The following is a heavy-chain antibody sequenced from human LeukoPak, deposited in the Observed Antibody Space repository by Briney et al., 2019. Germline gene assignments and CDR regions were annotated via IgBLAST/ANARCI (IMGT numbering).Heavy chain of an antibody. J-gene: IGHJ6*03. CDR2: ISSSSSYI. D-gene: IGHD3-3*01. Sequence: GGSLRLSCAASGFTFSSYEMNWVRQAPGKGLEWVSYISSSSSYIYYADSVKGRFTISRDNSKNTLYLQMNSLRAEDTAVYYCARDWRRFWSGYYYYYYYYMDVWGKGTTVTVSS. CDR1: GFTFSSYE. V-gene: IGHV3-21*05. CDR3: ARDWRRFWSGYYYYYYYYMDV.